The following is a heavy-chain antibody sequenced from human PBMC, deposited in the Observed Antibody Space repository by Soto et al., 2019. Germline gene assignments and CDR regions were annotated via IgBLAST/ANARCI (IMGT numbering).Heavy chain of an antibody. CDR2: IPSRGRP. CDR3: AKAELGVVIIRGGSLDY. CDR1: GASVAGGSYY. J-gene: IGHJ4*02. D-gene: IGHD3-3*01. Sequence: SETLSLTCSVSGASVAGGSYYWSWVRQPPGKGLEWIGYIPSRGRPFYNPSLTSRGTISADTSKNQLSLQLTSVTAADTAVYYCAKAELGVVIIRGGSLDYWGQGTLVTVSS. V-gene: IGHV4-30-4*01.